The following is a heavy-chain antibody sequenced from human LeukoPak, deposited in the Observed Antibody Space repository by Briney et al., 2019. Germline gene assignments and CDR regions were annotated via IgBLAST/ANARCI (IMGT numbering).Heavy chain of an antibody. CDR3: AKDLSHVVPAALGPAPDY. V-gene: IGHV3-30*02. D-gene: IGHD2-2*01. CDR2: IRYDGSNK. Sequence: PGGSLRLSCAASGFTFSSYGMHWVRQAPGKGLEWVALIRYDGSNKYYADSVKGRFTISRDNSKNTLYLQMNSLRAEDTAVYYCAKDLSHVVPAALGPAPDYWGQGTLVSVSS. J-gene: IGHJ4*02. CDR1: GFTFSSYG.